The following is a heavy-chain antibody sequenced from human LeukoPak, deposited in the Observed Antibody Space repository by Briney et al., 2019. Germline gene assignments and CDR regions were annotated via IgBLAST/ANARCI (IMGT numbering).Heavy chain of an antibody. V-gene: IGHV1-69*13. CDR2: IIPIFGTA. CDR1: GGTFSSYA. Sequence: ASVKVSCKASGGTFSSYAISWVRQAPGQGLEWMGGIIPIFGTANYAQKFQGRVTITADEPTSTAYMELSSLRSEDTAVYYCARGRSSELLWFGELNYWGQGTLVTVSS. J-gene: IGHJ4*02. D-gene: IGHD3-10*01. CDR3: ARGRSSELLWFGELNY.